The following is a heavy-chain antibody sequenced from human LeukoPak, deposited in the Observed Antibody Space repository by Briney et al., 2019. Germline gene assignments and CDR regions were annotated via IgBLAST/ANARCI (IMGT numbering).Heavy chain of an antibody. CDR2: ISSSSSYI. V-gene: IGHV3-21*01. Sequence: GGSLRLSCAASGFTFSSYSMKWVRQAPGKGLEWVSSISSSSSYIYYADSVKGRFTISRDNAKNSLYLQMNSLRAEDTAVYYCASPVGSGWYPAYYYMDVWGEGTTVTVSS. CDR3: ASPVGSGWYPAYYYMDV. CDR1: GFTFSSYS. D-gene: IGHD6-19*01. J-gene: IGHJ6*03.